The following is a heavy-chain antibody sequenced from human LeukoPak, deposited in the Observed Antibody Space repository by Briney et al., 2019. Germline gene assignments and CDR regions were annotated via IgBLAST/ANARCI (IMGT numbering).Heavy chain of an antibody. CDR3: TTDPLGYCSSTSCYAYFQH. CDR1: GFTFKNAW. Sequence: GGSLRLSCAASGFTFKNAWMSWVRQAPGKGLEWVGHIQSNTDGGTTDYAAPVKGRFSISRDDSRNTLYLQMNSLKTEDTAVYYCTTDPLGYCSSTSCYAYFQHWGQGALVTVSS. D-gene: IGHD2-2*01. V-gene: IGHV3-15*01. J-gene: IGHJ1*01. CDR2: IQSNTDGGTT.